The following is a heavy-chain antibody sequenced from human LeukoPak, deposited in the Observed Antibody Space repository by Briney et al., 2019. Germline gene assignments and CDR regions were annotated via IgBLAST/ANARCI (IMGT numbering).Heavy chain of an antibody. CDR3: ARLRYSSGWGLFDY. Sequence: SETLSLTCTVSGGSISSYYWSWIRQPAGKGLEWIGRIYTSGSTNYNLSLKSRVTMSVDTSKNQFSLKLSSVTAADTAVYYCARLRYSSGWGLFDYWGQGTLVTVSS. CDR2: IYTSGST. CDR1: GGSISSYY. D-gene: IGHD6-19*01. V-gene: IGHV4-4*07. J-gene: IGHJ4*02.